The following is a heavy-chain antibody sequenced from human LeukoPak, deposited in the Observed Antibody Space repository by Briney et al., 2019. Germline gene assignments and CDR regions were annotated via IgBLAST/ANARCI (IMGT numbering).Heavy chain of an antibody. J-gene: IGHJ6*02. Sequence: PGRSLRLSCAASGFTFSSYVIDWVRQAPGKGLEWVAVIWNDGSNKYYADSVKGRFTISRDNSKNTLYLQMNSLRAEDTAVYYCARLNWWGMDGWGQGTTVTVSS. CDR3: ARLNWWGMDG. CDR1: GFTFSSYV. D-gene: IGHD2-8*02. CDR2: IWNDGSNK. V-gene: IGHV3-33*01.